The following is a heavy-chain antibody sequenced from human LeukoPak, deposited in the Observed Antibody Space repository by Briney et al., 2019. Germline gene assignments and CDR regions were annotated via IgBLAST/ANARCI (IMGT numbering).Heavy chain of an antibody. Sequence: GASVKVSCKASGYTFTDYYIHWVRQAPGQGLEWMGWINPYSGGTNNAQKFQGRVTMTGDTSISTAYMELSSHRSDDTAVYYCAIDRGSWYDWWGQGTLVTVSS. D-gene: IGHD6-13*01. CDR3: AIDRGSWYDW. V-gene: IGHV1-2*02. CDR1: GYTFTDYY. J-gene: IGHJ4*02. CDR2: INPYSGGT.